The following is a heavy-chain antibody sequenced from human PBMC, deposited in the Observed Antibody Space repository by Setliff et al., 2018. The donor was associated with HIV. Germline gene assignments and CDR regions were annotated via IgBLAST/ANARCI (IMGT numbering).Heavy chain of an antibody. V-gene: IGHV1-69*04. Sequence: ASVKVSCKASGGTFNNYTITWVRQAPGQGLEWMGRVIPILGMTNYEQKFQGRVTITADKSTSTAYMELNSLRSEDTAMYYCARDLGYCTNGACPLTAEGAFDIWGQGTMVTVSS. J-gene: IGHJ3*02. CDR2: VIPILGMT. CDR3: ARDLGYCTNGACPLTAEGAFDI. D-gene: IGHD2-8*01. CDR1: GGTFNNYT.